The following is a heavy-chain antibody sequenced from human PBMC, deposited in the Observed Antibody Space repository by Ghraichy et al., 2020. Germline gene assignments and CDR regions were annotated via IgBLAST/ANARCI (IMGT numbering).Heavy chain of an antibody. D-gene: IGHD6-13*01. Sequence: GGSLRLSCAASGFTFSSYSMNWVRQAPGKGLEWVSSISSSSSYIYYADSVKGRFTISRDNAKNSLYLQMNSLRAEDTAVYYCAREVAAAGTGDLTLDYWGKGTLVTVSS. J-gene: IGHJ4*02. CDR1: GFTFSSYS. CDR3: AREVAAAGTGDLTLDY. V-gene: IGHV3-21*01. CDR2: ISSSSSYI.